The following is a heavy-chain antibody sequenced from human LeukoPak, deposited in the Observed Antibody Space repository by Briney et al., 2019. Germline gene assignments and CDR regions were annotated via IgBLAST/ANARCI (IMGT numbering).Heavy chain of an antibody. CDR3: AKDHTGTTFDY. CDR2: ISGDGRST. D-gene: IGHD1-7*01. Sequence: GGSLRLSCAASEFTFSSYWMHWVRQAPGKGLVWVSRISGDGRSTSYADSVKGRFTISRDNAKNTLYLQMNSLRAEDTAVYYCAKDHTGTTFDYWGQGTLVTVSS. CDR1: EFTFSSYW. J-gene: IGHJ4*02. V-gene: IGHV3-74*01.